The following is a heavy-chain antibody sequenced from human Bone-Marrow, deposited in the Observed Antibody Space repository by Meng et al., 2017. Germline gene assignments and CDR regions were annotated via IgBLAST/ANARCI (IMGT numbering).Heavy chain of an antibody. D-gene: IGHD4-17*01. V-gene: IGHV4-31*03. CDR1: CGSISSGNHY. CDR3: ASLYGDSSVWYLDL. CDR2: IYYSGST. J-gene: IGHJ2*01. Sequence: HVERQQSVPSLCKPSHTLSLTCTDSCGSISSGNHYWSWIRQHPGKGLEYIGYIYYSGSTYYNPSLKSRVIISVDTSKNQFTLRLNSVTAADTAVYYCASLYGDSSVWYLDLWGRGTLVTVSS.